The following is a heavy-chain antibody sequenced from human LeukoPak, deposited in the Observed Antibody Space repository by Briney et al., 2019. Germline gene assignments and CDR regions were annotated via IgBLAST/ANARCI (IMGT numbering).Heavy chain of an antibody. D-gene: IGHD4/OR15-4a*01. CDR1: GFTVSNNY. J-gene: IGHJ5*02. CDR3: ARDPPAVRTNTYA. CDR2: IYSGGDT. V-gene: IGHV3-66*01. Sequence: PGGSLRLSCAASGFTVSNNYMNWVRQAPGKGLEWVSLIYSGGDTHYADSVKGRFTISRDSSKNTLDLQMNSLRAEDTAVYYCARDPPAVRTNTYAWGQGTLVTVSS.